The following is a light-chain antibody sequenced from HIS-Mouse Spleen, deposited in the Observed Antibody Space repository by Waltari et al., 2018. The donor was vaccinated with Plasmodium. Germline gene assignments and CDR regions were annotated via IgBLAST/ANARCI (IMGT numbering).Light chain of an antibody. CDR3: GADHGSGSNFVWV. J-gene: IGLJ1*01. CDR2: GGTGGIGG. CDR1: SGHSNYK. Sequence: QPVLTQPPSASASLGASVTLTCTLSSGHSNYKVDWYQQRPGKGPRFVMRGGTGGIGGCKGDGFPDRFSVLGSGMNRYLTIKNIQEEDESYYHCGADHGSGSNFVWVFGTGTKVTVL. V-gene: IGLV9-49*01.